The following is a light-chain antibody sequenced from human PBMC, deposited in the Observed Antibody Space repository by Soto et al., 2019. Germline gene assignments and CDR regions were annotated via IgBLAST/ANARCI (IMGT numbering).Light chain of an antibody. CDR3: QQSFTTPT. CDR1: QTIIGY. CDR2: AAS. J-gene: IGKJ4*01. Sequence: DIQMTQSPSSLSASIGDSVTITCRASQTIIGYLNWYQQKPGKAPRLLINAASNLQSGVPSRFRGSGSETDFVLTSSSLQHEEFGTYYCQQSFTTPTFGGGNKVDVK. V-gene: IGKV1-39*01.